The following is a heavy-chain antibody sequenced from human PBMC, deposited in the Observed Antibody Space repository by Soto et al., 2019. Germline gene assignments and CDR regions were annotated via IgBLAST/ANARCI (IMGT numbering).Heavy chain of an antibody. D-gene: IGHD3-22*01. CDR3: AIGVAKYYYDTSGYIAFDI. Sequence: GGSLRLSCAASSRPFSNAWMNWVRQAPGKGLEWVGRIKSKTDGGTTDYAAPVKGRFSISRDDSKNMMYLQMNRLKTEDTAVYYCAIGVAKYYYDTSGYIAFDIWGQGTMVTVSS. CDR1: SRPFSNAW. V-gene: IGHV3-15*07. J-gene: IGHJ3*02. CDR2: IKSKTDGGTT.